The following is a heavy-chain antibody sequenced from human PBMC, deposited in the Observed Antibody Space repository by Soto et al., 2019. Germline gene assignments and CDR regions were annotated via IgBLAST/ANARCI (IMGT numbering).Heavy chain of an antibody. V-gene: IGHV3-7*03. J-gene: IGHJ3*02. D-gene: IGHD3-10*01. Sequence: EVQLVESGGGLVQSGGSLRLSCAASGFTFSSYWMSWVRQVPGKGLEWVANMNLDGSEKYYVDSMEGRFTISRDNAKNSLYLQMNSLRAEDTAVYYCTRRRGDIWGQGTMVTVSS. CDR3: TRRRGDI. CDR2: MNLDGSEK. CDR1: GFTFSSYW.